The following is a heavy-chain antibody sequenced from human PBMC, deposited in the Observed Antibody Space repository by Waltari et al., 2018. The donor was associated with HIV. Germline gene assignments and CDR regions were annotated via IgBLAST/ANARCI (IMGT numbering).Heavy chain of an antibody. J-gene: IGHJ4*02. CDR3: ARDSNGGDV. V-gene: IGHV3-7*03. CDR2: RKLDGMET. D-gene: IGHD2-21*02. CDR1: GFKFATYW. Sequence: EVRLVESGGGLVQPGESLRLSCEGFGFKFATYWRTWGRQAPGRERDVVANRKLDGMETHSIDSVRGRFTISRDNGKNSVYLQMNSLTVDDTGIYYCARDSNGGDVWGQGTLVTVSS.